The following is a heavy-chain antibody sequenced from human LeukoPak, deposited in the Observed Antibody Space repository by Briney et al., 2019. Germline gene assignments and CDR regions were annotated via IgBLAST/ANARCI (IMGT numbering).Heavy chain of an antibody. Sequence: GGSLTLSCAPSGFTYNSYEMNWVRQAPGKGVEWVSYNSSSGSTIYYADSVKGRFTISRDNAKDSLYLQMNSLRAEDTAVYYCARESWNDLFDYWGQGTLVTVSS. CDR1: GFTYNSYE. CDR2: NSSSGSTI. V-gene: IGHV3-48*03. D-gene: IGHD1-1*01. CDR3: ARESWNDLFDY. J-gene: IGHJ4*02.